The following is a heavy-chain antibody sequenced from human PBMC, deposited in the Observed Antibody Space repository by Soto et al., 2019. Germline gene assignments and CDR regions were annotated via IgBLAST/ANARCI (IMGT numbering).Heavy chain of an antibody. D-gene: IGHD1-26*01. V-gene: IGHV1-8*01. CDR1: GYTFNNHH. CDR3: SRAYSGTLDFDY. Sequence: ASVKVSCKASGYTFNNHHIYWVRQVTGQGLEWMGWVNPHSGYAGYAQKFQGRVTMTRTTSTSTAFMELSSLTSEDTAVYYCSRAYSGTLDFDYWGQGTLVTV. CDR2: VNPHSGYA. J-gene: IGHJ4*02.